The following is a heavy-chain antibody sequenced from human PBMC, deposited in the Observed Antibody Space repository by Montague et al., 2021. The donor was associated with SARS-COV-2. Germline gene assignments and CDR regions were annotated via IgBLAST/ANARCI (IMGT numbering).Heavy chain of an antibody. V-gene: IGHV4-34*01. Sequence: SETLSLTCAVYGGSFSGYYWSWIRQPPGKGLEWIGEINHSGSTKYKSSLKSRVTISADTSKKQFSLKMSSVTAADTAVYYCARVSVFRYYDFLTGSRSYFDSGGPGTRFTVSS. CDR1: GGSFSGYY. D-gene: IGHD3-9*01. CDR3: ARVSVFRYYDFLTGSRSYFDS. J-gene: IGHJ4*02. CDR2: INHSGST.